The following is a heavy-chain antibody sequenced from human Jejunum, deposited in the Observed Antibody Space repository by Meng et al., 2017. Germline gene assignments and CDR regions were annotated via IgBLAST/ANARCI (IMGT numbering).Heavy chain of an antibody. D-gene: IGHD3-9*01. V-gene: IGHV4-59*01. Sequence: ESLKISCAASGFTFSNYAMKWVRQAPGKGLEWIGYIYYSGNTNYNPSLKSRVTISLDTSKNQFSLKLSSVTAADTAVYYCSRGILTRSYGMDVWGQGTTVTVSS. J-gene: IGHJ6*02. CDR2: IYYSGNT. CDR3: SRGILTRSYGMDV. CDR1: GFTFSNYA.